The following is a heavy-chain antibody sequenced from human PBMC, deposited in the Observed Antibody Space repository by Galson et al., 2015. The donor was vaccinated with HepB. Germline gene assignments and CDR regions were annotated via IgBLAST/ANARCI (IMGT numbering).Heavy chain of an antibody. CDR3: ANDCCGSSSMFEY. V-gene: IGHV3-23*01. D-gene: IGHD6-6*01. CDR2: ISANGKNT. CDR1: GFTFSSYA. J-gene: IGHJ4*01. Sequence: SLRLSCAASGFTFSSYAMNWVRQAPGKGLEWVATISANGKNTHYADSVKGRFTISRDNSKNTFYLQMNSLRAEDTAMYYCANDCCGSSSMFEYWGQGTVVTVSS.